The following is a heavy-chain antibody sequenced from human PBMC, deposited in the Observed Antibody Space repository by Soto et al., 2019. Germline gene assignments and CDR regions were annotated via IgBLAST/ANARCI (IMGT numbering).Heavy chain of an antibody. V-gene: IGHV4-59*01. Sequence: SENLSLTCTASGGSISRYYWSLIRQPPGKGLEWIGYIYYSGSTNYNPSLKSRVTISVDTSKNQFSLKLSSVTAADTAVYYCARQQWLVLNAFDIWGQGTMVT. J-gene: IGHJ3*02. CDR2: IYYSGST. D-gene: IGHD6-19*01. CDR3: ARQQWLVLNAFDI. CDR1: GGSISRYY.